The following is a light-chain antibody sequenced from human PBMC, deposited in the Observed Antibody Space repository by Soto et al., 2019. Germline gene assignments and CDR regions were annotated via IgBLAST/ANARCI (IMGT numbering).Light chain of an antibody. V-gene: IGKV1D-16*01. CDR3: QQYNSYYTWT. CDR1: HGISS. CDR2: GAS. Sequence: DIHMTQSPSAVSAFVGYRFTITCRARHGISSLAWYQHKPGSAPKLLIFGASSLQSGVPSRFIGSGSGTEFTLTISSLQHDDFATYYCQQYNSYYTWTFGQGTKVDIK. J-gene: IGKJ1*01.